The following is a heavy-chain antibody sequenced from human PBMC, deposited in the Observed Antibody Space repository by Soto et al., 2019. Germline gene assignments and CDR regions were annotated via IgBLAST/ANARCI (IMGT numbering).Heavy chain of an antibody. Sequence: EVQLVESGGGLVKPGGSLRLSCAASGFTFSSYSMNWVRQAPGKGLEWVSSISSSSSYIYYADSVKGRFTISRDNAKNSLYLKMNSLRAEDTAVYYCARDGFGITMIVDGAFDIWGQGTMVTVSS. CDR2: ISSSSSYI. J-gene: IGHJ3*02. CDR3: ARDGFGITMIVDGAFDI. V-gene: IGHV3-21*01. D-gene: IGHD3-22*01. CDR1: GFTFSSYS.